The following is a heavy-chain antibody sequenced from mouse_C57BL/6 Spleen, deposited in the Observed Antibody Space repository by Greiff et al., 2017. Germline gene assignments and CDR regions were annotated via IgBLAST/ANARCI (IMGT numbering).Heavy chain of an antibody. J-gene: IGHJ4*01. CDR2: IYPSDSET. D-gene: IGHD5-5*01. Sequence: QVQLQQSGAGLVRPWSSVSLSCTASGYTFTSCCLEWLKQKPGQGLEWIGNIYPSDSETHYNQKFKDKATLTVDKSSSTASMQISSLTSKDSAVSYCAGSEDYLYAMDYWGQGTSVTVSS. CDR1: GYTFTSCC. CDR3: AGSEDYLYAMDY. V-gene: IGHV1-61*01.